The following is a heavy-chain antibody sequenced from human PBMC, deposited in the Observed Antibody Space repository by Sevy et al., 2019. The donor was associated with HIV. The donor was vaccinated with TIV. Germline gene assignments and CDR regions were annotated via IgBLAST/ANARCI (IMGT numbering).Heavy chain of an antibody. CDR2: TWYDGNNK. CDR3: ARGPLRYCSSTSCYEGDYYYYGMDV. J-gene: IGHJ6*02. V-gene: IGHV3-33*01. CDR1: GFTFSNYG. D-gene: IGHD2-2*01. Sequence: GGSLRLSCAASGFTFSNYGIHWVRQAPGKGLEWVAVTWYDGNNKNYTDSVKGRFTISRDNSKKTLYLQVNSLRAEDTAVYYCARGPLRYCSSTSCYEGDYYYYGMDVWGQGTTVIVSS.